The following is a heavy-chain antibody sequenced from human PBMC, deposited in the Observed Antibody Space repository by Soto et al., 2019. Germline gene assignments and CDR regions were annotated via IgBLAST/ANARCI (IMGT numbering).Heavy chain of an antibody. CDR2: IYTSGST. J-gene: IGHJ6*02. D-gene: IGHD3-10*02. CDR3: ARVRGGYYYAMDV. CDR1: GGSISSSNW. V-gene: IGHV4-4*02. Sequence: VQLQESGPGLVKPSGTLSLTCAVSGGSISSSNWWSWVRQPPGKGLEWIGEIYTSGSTNYNPALTRRVNLAVDKSKHQCSLKLSSVTAAATAVYYCARVRGGYYYAMDVWGQGTTVTVSS.